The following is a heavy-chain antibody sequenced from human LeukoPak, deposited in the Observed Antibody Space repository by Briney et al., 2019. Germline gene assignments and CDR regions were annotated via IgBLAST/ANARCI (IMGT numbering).Heavy chain of an antibody. J-gene: IGHJ4*02. CDR1: GYTFTGYY. CDR2: INPSSGGT. CDR3: AREHDGDLDY. V-gene: IGHV1-2*02. D-gene: IGHD4-17*01. Sequence: ASVKVSCKASGYTFTGYYMHWVRQAPGQGLEWVGWINPSSGGTNYAQNLQGRVTMTRDTSISTAYMELSSLRSDDTAVYHCAREHDGDLDYWGQGTLVTVSS.